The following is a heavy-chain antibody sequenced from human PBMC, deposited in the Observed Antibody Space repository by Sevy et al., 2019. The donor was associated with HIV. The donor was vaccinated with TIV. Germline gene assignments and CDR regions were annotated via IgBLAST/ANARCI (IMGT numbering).Heavy chain of an antibody. V-gene: IGHV3-15*01. D-gene: IGHD2-8*02. J-gene: IGHJ4*02. Sequence: GGSLRLSCGASGFTFSNAWMTWVRQAPGKGLEWVGRIKSKSEGGTTDYAAPVKGRFTISRDDSKNTLYLQMNRLKSDGTAVHYCTNNRGYCIGGGCGGYFDSWGQGTLVTGSS. CDR2: IKSKSEGGTT. CDR3: TNNRGYCIGGGCGGYFDS. CDR1: GFTFSNAW.